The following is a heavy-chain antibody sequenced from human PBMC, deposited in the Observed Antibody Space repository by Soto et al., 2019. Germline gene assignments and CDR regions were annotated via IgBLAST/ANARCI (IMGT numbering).Heavy chain of an antibody. Sequence: GESLKISCKCSGYSFTSYWISWVRQMPGKGLEWMGRIDPSDSYTNYSPSFQGHVTISADKSISTAYLQWSSLKASDTAMYYCARPIRYSSYEGGFYYGMDVWGQGTTVTVSS. D-gene: IGHD5-12*01. CDR1: GYSFTSYW. J-gene: IGHJ6*02. V-gene: IGHV5-10-1*01. CDR3: ARPIRYSSYEGGFYYGMDV. CDR2: IDPSDSYT.